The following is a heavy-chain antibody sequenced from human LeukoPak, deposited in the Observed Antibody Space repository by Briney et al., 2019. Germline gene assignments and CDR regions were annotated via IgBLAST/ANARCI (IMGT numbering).Heavy chain of an antibody. CDR1: GFTFSSYA. CDR3: AKGPYAGTFSGFDY. CDR2: ISYDGSNK. D-gene: IGHD6-13*01. V-gene: IGHV3-30*04. Sequence: GGSLRLSCAASGFTFSSYAMHWVRQAPGKGLEWVAVISYDGSNKYYADSVKGRFTISRDNSKNTLYLQMNSLRAEDTAVYYCAKGPYAGTFSGFDYWGQGTLVTVSS. J-gene: IGHJ4*02.